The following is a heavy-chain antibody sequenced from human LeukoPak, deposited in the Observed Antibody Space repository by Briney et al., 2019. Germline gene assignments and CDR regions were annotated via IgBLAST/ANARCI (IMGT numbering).Heavy chain of an antibody. CDR3: ARSSGYYSTKGYYFDY. Sequence: GGSLRLSCAASGFTFSTYEMNWVRQAPGKGLEGISYISSSGSTIYYADAVKGRFTISRDNAKNSLYLQMNSLRAEDTAVYYCARSSGYYSTKGYYFDYWGQGTLVTVSS. J-gene: IGHJ4*02. V-gene: IGHV3-48*03. D-gene: IGHD3-22*01. CDR2: ISSSGSTI. CDR1: GFTFSTYE.